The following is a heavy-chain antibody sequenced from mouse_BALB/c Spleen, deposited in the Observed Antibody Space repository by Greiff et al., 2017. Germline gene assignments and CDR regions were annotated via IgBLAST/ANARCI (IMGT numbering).Heavy chain of an antibody. CDR2: INPSNGGT. CDR1: GYTFTSYY. D-gene: IGHD2-14*01. CDR3: TSYYRYGAWFAY. J-gene: IGHJ3*01. Sequence: VQLQQSGAELVKPGASVKLSCKASGYTFTSYYMYWVKQRPGQGLEWIGGINPSNGGTNFNEKFKSKATLTVDKSSSTAYMQLSSLTSEDSAVYYCTSYYRYGAWFAYWGQGTLVTVSA. V-gene: IGHV1S81*02.